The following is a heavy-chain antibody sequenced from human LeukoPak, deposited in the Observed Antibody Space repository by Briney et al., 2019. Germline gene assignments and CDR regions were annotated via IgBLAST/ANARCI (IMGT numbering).Heavy chain of an antibody. V-gene: IGHV1-2*02. CDR3: ARGPARGNWFDP. CDR1: GYTFTGYY. Sequence: ASVKVSCKASGYTFTGYYMHWVRPAPGQGLEWMGWINPSSGGTNYAQKLQGRVTMTRDTSISTAYMELSRLRYDDMAMYYCARGPARGNWFDPWGQGTLVTVSS. J-gene: IGHJ5*02. CDR2: INPSSGGT.